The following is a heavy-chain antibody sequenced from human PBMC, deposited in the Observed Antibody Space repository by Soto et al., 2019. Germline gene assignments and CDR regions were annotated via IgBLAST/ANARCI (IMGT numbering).Heavy chain of an antibody. J-gene: IGHJ4*02. CDR1: GYTFTDYY. CDR2: INPKSGLT. D-gene: IGHD5-12*01. Sequence: QVQLVQSGAEAKKPGASVKVSCKASGYTFTDYYIHWVRLAPGQGLDWMGWINPKSGLTSHAHNCRGRVTMTRDTSISTVYMELNRLTSDDRAIYYCARRDRSGFFDFWGQGTQVTVSS. V-gene: IGHV1-2*02. CDR3: ARRDRSGFFDF.